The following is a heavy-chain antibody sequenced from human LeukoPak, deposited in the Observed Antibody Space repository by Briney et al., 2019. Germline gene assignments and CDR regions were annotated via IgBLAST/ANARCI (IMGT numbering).Heavy chain of an antibody. V-gene: IGHV3-7*04. CDR3: AREGAHDAFDI. D-gene: IGHD4/OR15-4a*01. Sequence: GGSLRLSCAASGFTVSTDYMSWVRQAPGKGLEWVANIKQDGSEKYYVDSVKGRFTISRDNAKKSLYLQMNSLRAEDTAVYYCAREGAHDAFDIWGQGTMVTVSS. J-gene: IGHJ3*02. CDR2: IKQDGSEK. CDR1: GFTVSTDY.